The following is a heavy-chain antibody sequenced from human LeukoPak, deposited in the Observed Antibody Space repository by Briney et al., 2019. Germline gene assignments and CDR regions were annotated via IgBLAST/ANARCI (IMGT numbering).Heavy chain of an antibody. V-gene: IGHV3-30*18. J-gene: IGHJ3*02. CDR3: AKGGDPSLGHVFDI. CDR1: GFTFRNYG. D-gene: IGHD3-10*01. Sequence: GRSLRLSCAASGFTFRNYGMHWVRQAPGKGLEWVAVISYDGTQKFYADSVKGRFTISRDNTKNTLYLQMNSLRAVDTAVYYCAKGGDPSLGHVFDIWGQGTVVTVSS. CDR2: ISYDGTQK.